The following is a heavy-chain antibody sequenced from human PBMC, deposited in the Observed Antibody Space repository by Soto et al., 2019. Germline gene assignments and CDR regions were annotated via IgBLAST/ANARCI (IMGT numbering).Heavy chain of an antibody. Sequence: QVQFVQSGAEVKKPGASVKVSCKASGYTFTTYAMHWLRQAPGQGLEWMGWINAGNGNTKYSQKFQGRVTITRDTSASTAYMDPSSLRSEDTAVYYCARDGGDITMVRGVPDYWGQGTPVTVSS. V-gene: IGHV1-3*01. CDR1: GYTFTTYA. CDR3: ARDGGDITMVRGVPDY. CDR2: INAGNGNT. D-gene: IGHD3-10*01. J-gene: IGHJ4*02.